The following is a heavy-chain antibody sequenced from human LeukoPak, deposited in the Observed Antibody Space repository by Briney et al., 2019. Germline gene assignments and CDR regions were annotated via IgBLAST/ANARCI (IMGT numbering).Heavy chain of an antibody. CDR2: IFAGDSET. D-gene: IGHD2-8*01. J-gene: IGHJ4*02. V-gene: IGHV5-51*01. Sequence: GESLKISCKGSGYNFTTYWIGRGRQVPGKGLEWVGIIFAGDSETLYSPSFQGQVTNSAYKSQNHADPQWSSLRASDTAMYYCATSVSQTKFDFWGQGTLVTVSS. CDR1: GYNFTTYW. CDR3: ATSVSQTKFDF.